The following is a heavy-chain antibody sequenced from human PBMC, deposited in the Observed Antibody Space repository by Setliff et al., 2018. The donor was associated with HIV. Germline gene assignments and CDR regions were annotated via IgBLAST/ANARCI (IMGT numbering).Heavy chain of an antibody. J-gene: IGHJ4*02. V-gene: IGHV1-18*04. CDR2: ISPDNGNT. CDR3: VRDRELRTTRSLDF. Sequence: ASVKVSCKTSGYTFTVNFIHWVRQAPGQGLVWMGWISPDNGNTNYAQKIEGRVILTTDKSTNTVEMELRSLRSDDTAVYYCVRDRELRTTRSLDFWGPGTLVTVSS. D-gene: IGHD1-1*01. CDR1: GYTFTVNF.